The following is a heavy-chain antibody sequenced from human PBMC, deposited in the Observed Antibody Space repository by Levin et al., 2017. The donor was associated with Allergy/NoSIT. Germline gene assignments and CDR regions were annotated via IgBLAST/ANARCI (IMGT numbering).Heavy chain of an antibody. V-gene: IGHV5-51*01. J-gene: IGHJ4*02. Sequence: GESLKISCKGSGYSFSRHWIAWVRQMPGKGLEWMGAIDPSDSHTRYSESFEGQVTISVDKSIRTAYLQWSRLRASDTAMYYCARTPDSRGYYGENFDQWGQGTLVTVSS. CDR3: ARTPDSRGYYGENFDQ. CDR1: GYSFSRHW. CDR2: IDPSDSHT. D-gene: IGHD3-22*01.